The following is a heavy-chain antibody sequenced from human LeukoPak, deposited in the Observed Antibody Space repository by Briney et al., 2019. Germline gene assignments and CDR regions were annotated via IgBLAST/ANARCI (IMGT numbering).Heavy chain of an antibody. D-gene: IGHD6-19*01. J-gene: IGHJ4*02. Sequence: SETLSLTCAVYGGSFSGYYWSWIRQPAGKGLEWIGRIYTSGSTNYNPSLKSRVTMSVDTSKNQFSLKLSSVTAADTAVYYCARDVLAPIAVAGMFDYWGQGTLVTVSS. V-gene: IGHV4-4*07. CDR2: IYTSGST. CDR1: GGSFSGYY. CDR3: ARDVLAPIAVAGMFDY.